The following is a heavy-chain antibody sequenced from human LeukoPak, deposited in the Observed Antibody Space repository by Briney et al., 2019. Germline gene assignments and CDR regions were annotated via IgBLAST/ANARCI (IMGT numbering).Heavy chain of an antibody. V-gene: IGHV4-59*01. CDR3: ARVSGYDWESFYDY. Sequence: PSETLSLTCTVSGGSISSYYWSWIRQPPGKGLEWIGYIYYSGSTNYNPSLKSRVTISVDTSKNQFSLKLSSVTAADTAVYYCARVSGYDWESFYDYWGQGTLVTVSS. D-gene: IGHD5-12*01. CDR1: GGSISSYY. CDR2: IYYSGST. J-gene: IGHJ4*02.